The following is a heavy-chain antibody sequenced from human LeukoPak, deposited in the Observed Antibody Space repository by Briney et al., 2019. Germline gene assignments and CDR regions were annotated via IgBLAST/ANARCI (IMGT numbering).Heavy chain of an antibody. CDR2: IKNSGST. CDR3: ARGPQCDFWSGYSSGMDV. Sequence: SEALSLTCVVYGGSLSGYYWSWVRQPPGKGLGWIGAIKNSGSTNYSPTHKSRVTRSVDTSKNPFSLTLSSVTAADTAVYYCARGPQCDFWSGYSSGMDVWGQGTTVTVSS. D-gene: IGHD3-3*01. J-gene: IGHJ6*02. V-gene: IGHV4-34*01. CDR1: GGSLSGYY.